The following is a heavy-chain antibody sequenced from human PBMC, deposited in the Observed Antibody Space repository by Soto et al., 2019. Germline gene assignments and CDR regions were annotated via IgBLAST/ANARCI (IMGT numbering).Heavy chain of an antibody. V-gene: IGHV3-23*01. Sequence: FLLLSCAASGFTFRNYAMNWVRQAPGKGLEWVSSTSGGGDSRKYVDSVKGRFTISRDNSKNTLYLQMNSLRAEDTAVYYWAKDLFTMVRCLYTRGKRSLVT. CDR2: TSGGGDSR. CDR3: AKDLFTMVRCLYT. CDR1: GFTFRNYA. D-gene: IGHD3-10*01. J-gene: IGHJ4*02.